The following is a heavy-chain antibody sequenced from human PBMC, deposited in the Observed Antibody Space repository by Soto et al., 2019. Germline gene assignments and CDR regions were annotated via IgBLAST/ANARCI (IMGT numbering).Heavy chain of an antibody. V-gene: IGHV4-4*02. Sequence: QVQLQESGPGLVKPSGTLSLTCAVSSGSISSTNWWSWVRQPPGKGLEWIGEIYHSGSINYNPSLKSRVTLSVAKSKNQFSLTLNSVTAADTAVYYCGRALRGFSAFDIWGQGTMVTVSS. CDR1: SGSISSTNW. J-gene: IGHJ3*02. CDR2: IYHSGSI. CDR3: GRALRGFSAFDI. D-gene: IGHD3-10*01.